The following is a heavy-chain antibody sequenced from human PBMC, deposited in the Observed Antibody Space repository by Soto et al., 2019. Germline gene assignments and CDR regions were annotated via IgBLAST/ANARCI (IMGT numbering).Heavy chain of an antibody. D-gene: IGHD1-26*01. CDR3: ARALSGGVGATPKYAYYSMDV. CDR1: GATFSSYA. Sequence: SVKVSCKASGATFSSYAISWVRQAPGQGLEWMGGIIPIFGTANYAQKFQGRVTITADESTSTAYMELSSLRSEDTAVYYCARALSGGVGATPKYAYYSMDVWGQGTTVTV. V-gene: IGHV1-69*13. J-gene: IGHJ6*01. CDR2: IIPIFGTA.